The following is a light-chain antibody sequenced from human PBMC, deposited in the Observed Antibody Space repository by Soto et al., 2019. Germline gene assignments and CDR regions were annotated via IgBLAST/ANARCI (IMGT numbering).Light chain of an antibody. J-gene: IGLJ2*01. CDR1: SSDVGGYNY. Sequence: QSALTQPASVSGSPGQSITISCTGASSDVGGYNYVSWDQQHPGRAPQLIIYEVNYRPSGVSNRFSGSRSGNTASLTSSGLQAEDEADYYCSSYRSGNTLVVFGGGTKLTVL. CDR3: SSYRSGNTLVV. V-gene: IGLV2-14*01. CDR2: EVN.